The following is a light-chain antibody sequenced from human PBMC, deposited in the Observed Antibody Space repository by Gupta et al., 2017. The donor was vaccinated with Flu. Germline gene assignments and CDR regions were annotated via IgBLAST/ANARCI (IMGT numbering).Light chain of an antibody. V-gene: IGLV3-21*02. CDR1: NIGSKS. CDR3: QVWDSSSDHVG. CDR2: DDS. Sequence: SYVLTQPPSVSVAPGQTARITCGGNNIGSKSVHWYQQKPGQAPVLVVYDDSDRPSGIPERFAGSNSGNTATLTIXRXEAGDEXDYDCQVWDSSSDHVGFGGGTKLTVL. J-gene: IGLJ2*01.